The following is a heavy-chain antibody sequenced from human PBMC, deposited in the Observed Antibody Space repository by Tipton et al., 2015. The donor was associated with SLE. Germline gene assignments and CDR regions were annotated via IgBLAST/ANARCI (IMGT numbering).Heavy chain of an antibody. J-gene: IGHJ3*01. D-gene: IGHD6-13*01. Sequence: TLSLTCTVSGGSISSYYWSWIRQPPGKGLEWIGYIYYSGSTNYNPSPKSRVTISVDTSKNQFSLKLTSVTAADTAVYYCARGPGITAPPNWGQGTMVTVSS. CDR3: ARGPGITAPPN. CDR1: GGSISSYY. CDR2: IYYSGST. V-gene: IGHV4-59*12.